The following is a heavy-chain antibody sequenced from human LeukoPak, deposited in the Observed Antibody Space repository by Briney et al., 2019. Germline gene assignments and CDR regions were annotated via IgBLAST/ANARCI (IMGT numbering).Heavy chain of an antibody. Sequence: GASVKVSCKVSGYTLNELSIQWVRQAPGKGLEWMGGFDYEDGERIYAQKFQGRVTITADKSTSTAYMELSSLRSEDTAVYYCARGPESLRFLEWLPDYWGQGTLVTVSS. J-gene: IGHJ4*02. CDR1: GYTLNELS. CDR3: ARGPESLRFLEWLPDY. D-gene: IGHD3-3*01. CDR2: FDYEDGER. V-gene: IGHV1-24*01.